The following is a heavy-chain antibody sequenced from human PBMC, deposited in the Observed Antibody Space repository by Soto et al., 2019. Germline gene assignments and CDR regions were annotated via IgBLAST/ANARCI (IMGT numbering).Heavy chain of an antibody. Sequence: PSETLSLTCAVSGGSISSSNWWSWVRQPPGKGLEWIGEIYHSGSTNYNPSLKSRVTISVDKSKNQFSLKLSSVTAADTAVYYCARGLEEYYSYYGMDVWGQGTTVTVSS. CDR1: GGSISSSNW. CDR3: ARGLEEYYSYYGMDV. CDR2: IYHSGST. V-gene: IGHV4-4*02. J-gene: IGHJ6*02.